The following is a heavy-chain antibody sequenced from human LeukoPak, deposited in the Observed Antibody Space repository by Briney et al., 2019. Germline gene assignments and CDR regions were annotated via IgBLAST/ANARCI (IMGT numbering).Heavy chain of an antibody. J-gene: IGHJ4*02. V-gene: IGHV3-30-3*01. Sequence: GRSLRLSCAASGFTFSSYAMHWVRQAPGKGLEWVAVISYDRSNKYYADSVKGRFTISRDNSKNTLYLQMDSLRAEDTAVYYCARDRIQLWSEFDYWGQGTLVTVSS. CDR1: GFTFSSYA. D-gene: IGHD5-18*01. CDR2: ISYDRSNK. CDR3: ARDRIQLWSEFDY.